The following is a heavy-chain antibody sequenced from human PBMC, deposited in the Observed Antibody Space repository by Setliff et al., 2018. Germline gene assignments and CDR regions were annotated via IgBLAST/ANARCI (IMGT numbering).Heavy chain of an antibody. Sequence: SETLSLTCSVSGYSISSGYYWGWIRQPPGKGLEWIGSIYYSGSTYYNPSLKRRVTISVDTSKNQFSLKLSSVTAADTAVYYCARRGMRSSWFQGYFDYWGQGTLVNVSA. CDR3: ARRGMRSSWFQGYFDY. J-gene: IGHJ4*02. D-gene: IGHD6-13*01. CDR1: GYSISSGYY. V-gene: IGHV4-38-2*01. CDR2: IYYSGST.